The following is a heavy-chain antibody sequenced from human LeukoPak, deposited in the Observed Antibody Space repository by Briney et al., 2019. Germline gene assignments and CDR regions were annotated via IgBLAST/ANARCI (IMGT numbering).Heavy chain of an antibody. Sequence: PSETLSLTCTVSGGSISSSSYYWGWIRQPPGKGLEWIGSIYYSGSTYYNPSLKSRVTISVDTSKNQFSLKLSSVTAADTAVYYCARHLKAGATECFDYWGQGTLVTVSS. V-gene: IGHV4-39*07. D-gene: IGHD1-26*01. CDR1: GGSISSSSYY. CDR3: ARHLKAGATECFDY. J-gene: IGHJ4*02. CDR2: IYYSGST.